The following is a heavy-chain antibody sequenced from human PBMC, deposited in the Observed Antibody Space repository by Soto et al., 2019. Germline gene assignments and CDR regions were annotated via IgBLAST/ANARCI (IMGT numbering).Heavy chain of an antibody. V-gene: IGHV3-53*01. CDR3: VRENYYYGMDV. CDR1: GFNVSVNY. CDR2: INGGGST. J-gene: IGHJ6*02. Sequence: EVQLVESGGGLIQPGGSLRLSCAASGFNVSVNYMNWVRQAPGKGLEWVSVINGGGSTNYADSVRGRFTISRDTSKNTLSFQMNSLRAEDTAVYYCVRENYYYGMDVWGQGTTVIVSS.